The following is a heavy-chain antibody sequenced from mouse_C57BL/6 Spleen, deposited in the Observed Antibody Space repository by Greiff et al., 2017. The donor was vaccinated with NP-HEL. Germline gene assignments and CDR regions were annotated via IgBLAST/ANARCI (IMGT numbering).Heavy chain of an antibody. CDR1: GFTFSSYA. D-gene: IGHD2-1*01. Sequence: EVQVVESGGGLVKPGGSLKLSCAASGFTFSSYAMSWVRQTPEKRLEWVATISDGGSYTYYPDNVKGRFTISRDNAKNNLYLQMSHLKSEDTAMYYCARDNYGNYWYFDVWGTGTTVTVSS. V-gene: IGHV5-4*01. CDR2: ISDGGSYT. CDR3: ARDNYGNYWYFDV. J-gene: IGHJ1*03.